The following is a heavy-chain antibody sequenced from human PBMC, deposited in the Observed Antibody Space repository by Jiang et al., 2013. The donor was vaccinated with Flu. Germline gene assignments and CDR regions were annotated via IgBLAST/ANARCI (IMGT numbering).Heavy chain of an antibody. CDR1: GFTFSDAW. Sequence: GLVKPGGSLRLSCAASGFTFSDAWMSWVRQAPGKGLEWIGRIKSKSDGGTTDYAAPVKGRFAISRDDSKNTLYLQMNSLKTEDTAVYYCSTGVSYSSSHTYYYYGMDGWGQGTTVTVSS. V-gene: IGHV3-15*01. CDR3: STGVSYSSSHTYYYYGMDG. J-gene: IGHJ6*02. CDR2: IKSKSDGGTT. D-gene: IGHD6-13*01.